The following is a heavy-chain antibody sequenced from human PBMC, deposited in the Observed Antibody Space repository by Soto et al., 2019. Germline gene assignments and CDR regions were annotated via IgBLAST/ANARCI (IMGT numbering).Heavy chain of an antibody. CDR2: IYYSGST. CDR3: ARGSYYYESSGRRCVFDI. D-gene: IGHD3-22*01. J-gene: IGHJ3*02. V-gene: IGHV4-31*03. CDR1: GGSISSGGYY. Sequence: QVQLQESGPGLVKPSQTLSLTCTVSGGSISSGGYYWSWIRQHPGKRLEWLGHIYYSGSTYYNPPSQTRVTIPVATSKNQCSVKLSSVTVADTAVYYCARGSYYYESSGRRCVFDIWGKGTIVPVSS.